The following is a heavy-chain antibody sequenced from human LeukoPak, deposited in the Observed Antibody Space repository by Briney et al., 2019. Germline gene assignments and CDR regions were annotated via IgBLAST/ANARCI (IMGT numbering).Heavy chain of an antibody. V-gene: IGHV5-51*01. D-gene: IGHD2-15*01. Sequence: GGSLKISFKGSGYRFTSYWIGWVRRMPGKGMEWMGIIYPGDSDTRYSPSFQGQVTISAAKSISTAYLQWSSLKASDTAMYYCASGSVAYCSGGSCYSGGDYWGQGTLVTVSS. CDR2: IYPGDSDT. J-gene: IGHJ4*02. CDR1: GYRFTSYW. CDR3: ASGSVAYCSGGSCYSGGDY.